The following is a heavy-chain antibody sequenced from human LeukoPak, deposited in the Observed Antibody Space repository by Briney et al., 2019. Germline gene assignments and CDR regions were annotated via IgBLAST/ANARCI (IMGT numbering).Heavy chain of an antibody. D-gene: IGHD1-26*01. Sequence: SETLSLTCTVSGGSISIYYWSWIRQPPGKGLEWIGHIYYSGSTNYNPSLKSRVTILVDTSKNQFSLKLSSVTAADTAVYYCARGSGSYPYYFDYWGQGTLVTVSS. V-gene: IGHV4-59*01. CDR1: GGSISIYY. J-gene: IGHJ4*02. CDR3: ARGSGSYPYYFDY. CDR2: IYYSGST.